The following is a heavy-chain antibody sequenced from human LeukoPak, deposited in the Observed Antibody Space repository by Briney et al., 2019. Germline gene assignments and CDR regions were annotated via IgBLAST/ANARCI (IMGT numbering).Heavy chain of an antibody. Sequence: PGRSLRLSWAASGFTVNNYWMTWVRQAPGKGREWVANVHPAGSQTYYVDSGKGRFTIARDNAKNSLFLQMNSLRAEDTAVYYCARDWYTAERWTIYYSYYIDVWGKGTTVTVSS. CDR2: VHPAGSQT. V-gene: IGHV3-7*01. CDR3: ARDWYTAERWTIYYSYYIDV. J-gene: IGHJ6*03. D-gene: IGHD4-23*01. CDR1: GFTVNNYW.